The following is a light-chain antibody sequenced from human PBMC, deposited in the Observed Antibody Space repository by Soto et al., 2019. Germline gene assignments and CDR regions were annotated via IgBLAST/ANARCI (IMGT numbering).Light chain of an antibody. CDR2: VAS. CDR3: QQYGSSPST. CDR1: QRVYSN. Sequence: EILMTQSPDTLSLSPGESATLSCRASQRVYSNLAWYQQRPGQAPRLLIYVASNRATGIPARFSGSGSGTELTLPISSMQSEYCAVYYCQQYGSSPSTFGQGTQVGIK. J-gene: IGKJ1*01. V-gene: IGKV3-15*01.